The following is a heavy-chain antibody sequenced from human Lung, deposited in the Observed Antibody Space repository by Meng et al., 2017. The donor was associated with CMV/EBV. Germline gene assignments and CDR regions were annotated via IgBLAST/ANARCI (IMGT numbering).Heavy chain of an antibody. CDR2: IHNSGST. Sequence: SXTLSLXCSVSVGSVISGSYYWSWIRQSPGKGLQWIGYIHNSGSTEYNPSLKSRVTISVDTPKNQFSLRLRFVTAPDTAVYYCARDVGYCSDGSCSDYLGQGXLVTVSS. V-gene: IGHV4-61*01. CDR1: VGSVISGSYY. CDR3: ARDVGYCSDGSCSDY. D-gene: IGHD2-15*01. J-gene: IGHJ4*02.